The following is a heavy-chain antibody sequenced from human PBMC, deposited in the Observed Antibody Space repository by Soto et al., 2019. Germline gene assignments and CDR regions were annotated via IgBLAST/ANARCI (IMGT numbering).Heavy chain of an antibody. CDR3: ARGRTVRDHDDFDC. Sequence: LRLSCAASGFTFSSYSMHWVRQAPGKGLEWVAAMSYDGNSKYFADSVKGRFTISRDNSKNTLSLQMNSLGTEDSAVYYCARGRTVRDHDDFDCWGQGTLVTVSS. D-gene: IGHD2-21*01. J-gene: IGHJ4*02. CDR1: GFTFSSYS. V-gene: IGHV3-30-3*01. CDR2: MSYDGNSK.